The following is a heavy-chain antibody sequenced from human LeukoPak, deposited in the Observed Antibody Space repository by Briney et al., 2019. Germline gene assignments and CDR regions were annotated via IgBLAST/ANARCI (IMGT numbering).Heavy chain of an antibody. Sequence: SETLSLTCTVSGGSISSYYWSWIRQPPGKGLEWIGYIYYSGSTNYNPSLKSRVTISVDTSKNQFSLKLSSVTAADTAVYYCARRGIAAAGTFNYYYYMDVWGKGTTVTVSS. D-gene: IGHD6-13*01. CDR1: GGSISSYY. J-gene: IGHJ6*03. V-gene: IGHV4-59*01. CDR3: ARRGIAAAGTFNYYYYMDV. CDR2: IYYSGST.